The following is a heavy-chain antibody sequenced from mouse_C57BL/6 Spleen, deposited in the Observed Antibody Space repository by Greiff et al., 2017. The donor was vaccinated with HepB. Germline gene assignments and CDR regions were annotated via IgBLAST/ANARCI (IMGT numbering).Heavy chain of an antibody. Sequence: VQLQQPGAELVKPGASVKLSCKASGYTFTSYWMQWVKQRPGQGLEWIGEIDPSDSYTNYNQKFKGKATLTVDTSSSTAYMQLSSLTSEDSAVYYCARWGYYGSSYAPYYAMDYWGQGTSVTVSS. D-gene: IGHD1-1*01. CDR3: ARWGYYGSSYAPYYAMDY. CDR2: IDPSDSYT. CDR1: GYTFTSYW. V-gene: IGHV1-50*01. J-gene: IGHJ4*01.